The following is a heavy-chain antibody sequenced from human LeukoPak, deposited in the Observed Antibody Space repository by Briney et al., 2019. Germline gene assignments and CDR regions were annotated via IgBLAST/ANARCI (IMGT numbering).Heavy chain of an antibody. CDR2: IRYDGSNK. Sequence: GGSLRLSCAASGFTFRNYGMHWVRQAPGKGLEWVAFIRYDGSNKYYTDSVKGRFTISRDNSKNTLYLQMNSLRAEDTAVYYCAKGRGWEASYYYYYMDVWGKGTTVTISS. J-gene: IGHJ6*03. CDR3: AKGRGWEASYYYYYMDV. D-gene: IGHD1-26*01. V-gene: IGHV3-30*02. CDR1: GFTFRNYG.